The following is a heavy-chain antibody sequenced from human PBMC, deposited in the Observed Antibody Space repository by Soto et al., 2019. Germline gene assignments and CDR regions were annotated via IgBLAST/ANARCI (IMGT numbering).Heavy chain of an antibody. V-gene: IGHV3-74*01. J-gene: IGHJ4*02. Sequence: EVQLVESGGGLVQPGGSLRLSCVASGFTFDYYWMHWVRQAPGEGLMWVSRLQTDGSNPDYADSVKGRFTISRDNAKNTLYLQVNNLRAEDTAVYYCARGGEPDYWGQGTRVTVSS. D-gene: IGHD3-16*01. CDR1: GFTFDYYW. CDR2: LQTDGSNP. CDR3: ARGGEPDY.